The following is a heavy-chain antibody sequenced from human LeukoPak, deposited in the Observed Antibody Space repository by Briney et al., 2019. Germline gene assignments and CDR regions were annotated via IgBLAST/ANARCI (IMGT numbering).Heavy chain of an antibody. D-gene: IGHD3-22*01. CDR3: ARLLRGYFDY. V-gene: IGHV4-59*12. J-gene: IGHJ4*02. Sequence: SETLSLTCTVSGGSISSYYWSWIRHPPGKGLEWIGYIYYSGSTYYNPSLKSRVTISVDTSKNQFSLKLSSVTAADTAVYYCARLLRGYFDYWGQGTLVTVSS. CDR2: IYYSGST. CDR1: GGSISSYY.